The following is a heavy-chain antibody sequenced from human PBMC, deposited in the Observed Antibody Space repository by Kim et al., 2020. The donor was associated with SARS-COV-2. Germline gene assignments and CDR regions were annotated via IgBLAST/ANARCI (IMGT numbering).Heavy chain of an antibody. D-gene: IGHD3-3*01. CDR3: ARAHRTIFGVVEYMDV. CDR1: GGSISRGGYY. Sequence: SETLSLTCTVSGGSISRGGYYWSWIRQHPGKGLEWIGYIYYSGSTYYNPSLKSRVTISVDTSKNQFSLKLSSVTAADTAVYYCARAHRTIFGVVEYMDVWGQGTTGTVSS. V-gene: IGHV4-31*03. J-gene: IGHJ6*02. CDR2: IYYSGST.